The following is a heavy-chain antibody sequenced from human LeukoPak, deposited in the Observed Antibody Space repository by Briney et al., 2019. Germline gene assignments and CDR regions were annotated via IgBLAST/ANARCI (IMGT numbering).Heavy chain of an antibody. D-gene: IGHD3-3*01. J-gene: IGHJ4*02. CDR2: ISGSGGST. Sequence: GGSLRLSCVASGFTFSSYAMHWVRQAPGKGLEWVSAISGSGGSTYYADSVKGRFTISRDNSKNTLYLQMNSLRAEDTAVYYCAKDSIFGVVIITYFDYWGQGTLVTVSS. CDR1: GFTFSSYA. CDR3: AKDSIFGVVIITYFDY. V-gene: IGHV3-23*01.